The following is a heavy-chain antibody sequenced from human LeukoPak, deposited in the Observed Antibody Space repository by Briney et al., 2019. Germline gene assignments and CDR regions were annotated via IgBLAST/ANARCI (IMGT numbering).Heavy chain of an antibody. D-gene: IGHD3-10*01. CDR1: GFTFGDYS. V-gene: IGHV3-49*04. Sequence: GGSLRLSCTASGFTFGDYSMSWVRQAPGKGLEYIGFIRTKDFGGTTEYAASVKGRFTVSRDDSKSIAYLQIHSLKYEDTAVYYCSRDGLDYYGSGSYRGFDYWGQGTLVTVSS. CDR2: IRTKDFGGTT. CDR3: SRDGLDYYGSGSYRGFDY. J-gene: IGHJ4*02.